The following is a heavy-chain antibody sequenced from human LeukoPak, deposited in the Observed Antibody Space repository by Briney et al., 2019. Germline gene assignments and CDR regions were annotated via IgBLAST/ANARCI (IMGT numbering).Heavy chain of an antibody. Sequence: NPGGSLRLSCAASGFTFSSCSMNWVRQAPGKGLEWVSSISSSSSYIYYADSVKGRFTISRDNAKNSLYLQMNSLRAEDTAVYYCARDRGGGDGMDVWGQGTTVTVSS. CDR1: GFTFSSCS. D-gene: IGHD3-10*01. CDR3: ARDRGGGDGMDV. V-gene: IGHV3-21*01. CDR2: ISSSSSYI. J-gene: IGHJ6*02.